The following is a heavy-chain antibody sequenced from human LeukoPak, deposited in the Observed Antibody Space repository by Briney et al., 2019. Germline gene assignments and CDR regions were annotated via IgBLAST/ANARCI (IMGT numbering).Heavy chain of an antibody. D-gene: IGHD1-26*01. V-gene: IGHV4-31*03. CDR1: GGSISSVGYY. J-gene: IGHJ4*02. Sequence: PSQTLSLTCTVSGGSISSVGYYRRWIRQYPGKVLEWNGYIYYSGTTYYNPCLKSRITMSADKPRNQFSLKLISVTAADTAWYYCVRGVTGGSYFDYWGQGTLVTVSS. CDR3: VRGVTGGSYFDY. CDR2: IYYSGTT.